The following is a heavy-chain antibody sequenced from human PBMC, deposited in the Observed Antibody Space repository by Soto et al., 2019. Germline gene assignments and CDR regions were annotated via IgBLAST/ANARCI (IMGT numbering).Heavy chain of an antibody. CDR1: GYTFTSYG. V-gene: IGHV1-18*01. D-gene: IGHD3-10*01. CDR3: ASITMVRGVAWSNWFDP. J-gene: IGHJ5*02. Sequence: GASVKVSCKASGYTFTSYGISWVRQAPGQGLEWMGWISAYNGNTNYAQKLQGRVTMTTDTSTSTAYMELRSLRSDDTAVYYCASITMVRGVAWSNWFDPWGQGTLVTVSS. CDR2: ISAYNGNT.